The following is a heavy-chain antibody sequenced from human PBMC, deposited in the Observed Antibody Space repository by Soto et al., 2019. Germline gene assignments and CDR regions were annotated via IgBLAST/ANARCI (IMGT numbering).Heavy chain of an antibody. V-gene: IGHV1-18*03. J-gene: IGHJ3*02. CDR3: ARVQGGFGVVIDAFPI. CDR1: GYTFTSYG. Sequence: QVQLVQSGAEVKKPGASVKVSCKASGYTFTSYGISWVRQAPGQGLEWMGWISADSGNTNYAQKLQGRVTMTTDSPTSTAYMELGSLRSDVMAVYYCARVQGGFGVVIDAFPIWGQGTKVPVSS. D-gene: IGHD3-3*01. CDR2: ISADSGNT.